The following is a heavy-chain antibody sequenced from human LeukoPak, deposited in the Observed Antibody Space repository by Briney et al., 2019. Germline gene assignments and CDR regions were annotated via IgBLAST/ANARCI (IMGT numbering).Heavy chain of an antibody. D-gene: IGHD3-22*01. CDR1: GGSFSANY. V-gene: IGHV4-34*01. CDR3: ARWGYYYHIGGSHKYYFDY. J-gene: IGHJ4*02. Sequence: SETVSLNCAVSGGSFSANYWSWIRQSPGKGLEWIGEINHAGSTNYNPSLKSRVTISVDTSKNHVSLRLTSVTAADTAVYYCARWGYYYHIGGSHKYYFDYWGQGTLVTVSS. CDR2: INHAGST.